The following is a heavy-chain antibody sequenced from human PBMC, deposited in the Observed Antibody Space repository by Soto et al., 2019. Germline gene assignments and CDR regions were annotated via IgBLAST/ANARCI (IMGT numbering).Heavy chain of an antibody. V-gene: IGHV4-31*03. CDR1: GGSISSGGYY. D-gene: IGHD3-22*01. Sequence: QVQLQESGPGLVKPSQTLSLTCTVSGGSISSGGYYWSWIRQHPGKGLEWIGYIYYSGSTYYNPSLKSRVTMSVDTAKNQFSLKLSSVTAADTAVYYCARHNYDSSGTAVDVWGQGTTVTVSS. J-gene: IGHJ6*02. CDR2: IYYSGST. CDR3: ARHNYDSSGTAVDV.